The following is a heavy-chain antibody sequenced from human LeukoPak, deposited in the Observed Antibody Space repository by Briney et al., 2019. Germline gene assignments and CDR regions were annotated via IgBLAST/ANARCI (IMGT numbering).Heavy chain of an antibody. J-gene: IGHJ5*02. CDR3: AAYYYDSSGYWPGFDP. Sequence: SETLSLTCAVYGGSFSGYYWSWIRQPPGKGLEWIGEINHSGSTNYNPSLKSRVTISVDTSKNQFSLKLSSVTAADTAVYYCAAYYYDSSGYWPGFDPWGQGTLDTVSS. CDR2: INHSGST. CDR1: GGSFSGYY. V-gene: IGHV4-34*01. D-gene: IGHD3-22*01.